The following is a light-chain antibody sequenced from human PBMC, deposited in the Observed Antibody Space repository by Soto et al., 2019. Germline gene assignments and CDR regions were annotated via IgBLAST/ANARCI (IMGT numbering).Light chain of an antibody. J-gene: IGKJ2*01. CDR1: QSVSSY. CDR2: DAS. V-gene: IGKV3-11*01. Sequence: EIVLTQSPATLSLSPGERATLSCRASQSVSSYLAWYQQKPGQAPRLLIYDASNRATGIPARFSGSGSGTDFTLTITSLEPEDFAVSYCQQRSNWPQYTISQGTKLEIK. CDR3: QQRSNWPQYT.